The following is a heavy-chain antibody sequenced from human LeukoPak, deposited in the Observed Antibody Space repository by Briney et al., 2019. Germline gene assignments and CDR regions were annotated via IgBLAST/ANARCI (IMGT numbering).Heavy chain of an antibody. J-gene: IGHJ3*02. V-gene: IGHV3-30*18. CDR1: GFTFSSYG. CDR3: AKEGFDI. CDR2: ISYDESNK. Sequence: GGSLRLSCAASGFTFSSYGMHWVRQAPGKGLEWVAVISYDESNKYYADSVKGRFTISRDNSKNTLYLQMNSLRAEDTAVYYCAKEGFDIWGQGTMVTVSS.